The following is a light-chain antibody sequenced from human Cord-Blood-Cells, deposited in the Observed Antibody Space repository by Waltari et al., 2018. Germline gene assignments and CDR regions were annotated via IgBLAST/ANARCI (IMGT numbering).Light chain of an antibody. CDR1: QGISSW. CDR3: QQDNSFPFT. Sequence: DIPMTPSPSPVSASVCDRVTITFRASQGISSWLAWYQQKPGKAPKLLIYAASSLESGVPSRFSGSGSGTDFTLTISSLQPEDFATYYCQQDNSFPFTFGGGTKVEIK. V-gene: IGKV1-12*02. CDR2: AAS. J-gene: IGKJ4*01.